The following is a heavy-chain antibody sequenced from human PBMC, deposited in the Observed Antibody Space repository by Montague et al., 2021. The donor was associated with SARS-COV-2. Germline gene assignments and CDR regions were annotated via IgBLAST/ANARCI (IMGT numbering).Heavy chain of an antibody. Sequence: TLSLTCTVSGGSTNSSYWSWIRQPPGKGLEWIGYIYYRGSTNYNPSLETRVTISVDPSKNQFSLKLSSVTAADTAVYYCAREDRWNWFDPWGQGTLVIVSS. CDR1: GGSTNSSY. J-gene: IGHJ5*02. CDR3: AREDRWNWFDP. CDR2: IYYRGST. V-gene: IGHV4-59*01. D-gene: IGHD5-24*01.